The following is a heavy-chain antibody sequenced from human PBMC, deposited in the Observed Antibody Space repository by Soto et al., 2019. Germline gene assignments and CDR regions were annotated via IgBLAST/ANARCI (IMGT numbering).Heavy chain of an antibody. CDR3: ARAPITGGFDY. D-gene: IGHD3-16*01. J-gene: IGHJ4*02. Sequence: QVQLVESGGGVVQPGRSLRLSCAASGFTFSSYGMHWVRQAPGKGLEWVAVIWYDGSNKYYADSVKGRFTISRDNSKNTLYLQMNSLRAEDTAVYYCARAPITGGFDYWSQGTLLTVSS. V-gene: IGHV3-33*01. CDR1: GFTFSSYG. CDR2: IWYDGSNK.